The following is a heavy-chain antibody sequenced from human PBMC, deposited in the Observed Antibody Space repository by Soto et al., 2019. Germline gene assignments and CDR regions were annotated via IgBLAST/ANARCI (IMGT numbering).Heavy chain of an antibody. CDR2: IYYSGST. V-gene: IGHV4-59*01. CDR1: GGSISSYY. D-gene: IGHD6-19*01. CDR3: ARVSVAGYYYGMDV. Sequence: SETLSLTCTVSGGSISSYYWSWIRQPPGKGLEWIGYIYYSGSTNYNPSLKSRVTISVDTSKNQFSLKLSSVTAADTAVYYCARVSVAGYYYGMDVWGQGTTVAVSS. J-gene: IGHJ6*02.